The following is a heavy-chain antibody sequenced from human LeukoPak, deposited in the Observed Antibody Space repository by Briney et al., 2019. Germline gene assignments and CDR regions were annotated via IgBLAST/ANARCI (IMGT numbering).Heavy chain of an antibody. Sequence: GGSLRLSCAASGFTFSSYAMSGVRQAPGKGREWVSAISGSGGSTYYADSVKGRFTISRDNSKNTLYLQMNSLRAEDTAVYYCAKRHRDSSGYYQECYDYWGQGTLVTVSS. CDR1: GFTFSSYA. CDR3: AKRHRDSSGYYQECYDY. V-gene: IGHV3-23*01. D-gene: IGHD3-22*01. CDR2: ISGSGGST. J-gene: IGHJ4*02.